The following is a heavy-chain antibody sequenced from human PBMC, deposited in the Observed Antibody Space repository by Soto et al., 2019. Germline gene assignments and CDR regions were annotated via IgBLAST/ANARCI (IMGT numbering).Heavy chain of an antibody. CDR3: ASHFDWPPSDI. CDR1: GGTFSSYA. D-gene: IGHD3-9*01. Sequence: ASVKVSCKASGGTFSSYAISWVRQAPGQGLEWMGGIIPIFGTANYAQKFQGRVTITADESTSTAYMELSSLRSEDTAVYYCASHFDWPPSDIWGQGTMVTVSS. J-gene: IGHJ3*02. V-gene: IGHV1-69*13. CDR2: IIPIFGTA.